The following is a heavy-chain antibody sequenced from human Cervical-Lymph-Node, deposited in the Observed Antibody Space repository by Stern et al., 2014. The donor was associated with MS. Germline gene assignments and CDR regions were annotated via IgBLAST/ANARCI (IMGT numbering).Heavy chain of an antibody. V-gene: IGHV4-38-2*02. CDR1: GYSISSGYY. CDR2: IYHSGST. Sequence: QLQLQESGPGLVKPSETLSLTCTVSGYSISSGYYWGWIRQPPGKGLEGIGRIYHSGSTYYNPSLKRRAPISVAHSKNQFSLQLSSVPAADTAVYYCAGVTTVYYYGMDVWGQGTTVTVSS. CDR3: AGVTTVYYYGMDV. D-gene: IGHD4-17*01. J-gene: IGHJ6*02.